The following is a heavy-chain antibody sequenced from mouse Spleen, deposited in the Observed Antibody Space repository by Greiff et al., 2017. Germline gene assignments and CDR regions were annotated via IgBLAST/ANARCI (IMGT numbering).Heavy chain of an antibody. V-gene: IGHV1-50*01. Sequence: QVQLQQSGAELVKPGASVKLSCKASGYTFTSYWMQWVKQRPGQGLEWIGEIDPSDSYTNYNQKFKGKATLTVDTSSSTAYMQLSSLTSEDSAVYYCARNYDYDGGAWFAYWGQGTLVTVSA. J-gene: IGHJ3*01. CDR2: IDPSDSYT. CDR1: GYTFTSYW. CDR3: ARNYDYDGGAWFAY. D-gene: IGHD2-4*01.